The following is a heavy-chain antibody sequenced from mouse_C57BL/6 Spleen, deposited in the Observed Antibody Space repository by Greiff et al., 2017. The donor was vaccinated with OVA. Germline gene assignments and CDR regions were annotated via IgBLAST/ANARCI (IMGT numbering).Heavy chain of an antibody. CDR1: GYTFTSYW. V-gene: IGHV1-64*01. CDR3: ARDGNYPLAY. D-gene: IGHD2-1*01. Sequence: QVQLQQPGAELVKPGASVKLSCKASGYTFTSYWMHWVKQRPGQGLEWIGMIHPNSGSTNYNEKFKSKATLTVDKSSSTAYMQLSRLTSEDSAVYYCARDGNYPLAYWGQGTLVTVSA. CDR2: IHPNSGST. J-gene: IGHJ3*01.